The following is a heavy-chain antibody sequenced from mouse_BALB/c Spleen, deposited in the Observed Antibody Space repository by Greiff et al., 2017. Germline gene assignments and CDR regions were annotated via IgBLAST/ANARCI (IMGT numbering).Heavy chain of an antibody. V-gene: IGHV5-9-4*01. J-gene: IGHJ1*01. D-gene: IGHD2-4*01. CDR3: ASMITLYFDV. Sequence: EVQLVESGGGLVKPGGSLKLSCAASGFTFSSYAMSWVRQSPEKRLEWVAEISSGGSYTYYPDTVTGRFTISRDNAKNTLYLEMSSLRSEDTAMYYCASMITLYFDVWGAGTTVTVSS. CDR1: GFTFSSYA. CDR2: ISSGGSYT.